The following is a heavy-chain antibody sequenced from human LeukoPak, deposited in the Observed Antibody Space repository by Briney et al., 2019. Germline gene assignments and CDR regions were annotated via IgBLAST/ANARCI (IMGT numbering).Heavy chain of an antibody. D-gene: IGHD5-18*01. V-gene: IGHV4-34*01. J-gene: IGHJ6*02. CDR1: GGSFSGYY. Sequence: SETLSLTCAVYGGSFSGYYWSWIRQPPGKGLEWIGEINHSGSTNYNPSLKSRVTISVNTSKNQFSLKLSSVTAADTAVYYCARGRTHTAMVTRVYYYHGMDVWGQGTTVTVSS. CDR2: INHSGST. CDR3: ARGRTHTAMVTRVYYYHGMDV.